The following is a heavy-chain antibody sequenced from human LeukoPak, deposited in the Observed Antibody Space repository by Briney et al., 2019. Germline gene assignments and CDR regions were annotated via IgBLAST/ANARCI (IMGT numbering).Heavy chain of an antibody. J-gene: IGHJ5*02. V-gene: IGHV1-18*04. CDR1: AYTFNTYG. CDR2: INAYNGDT. Sequence: PLASVKVSCKASAYTFNTYGISWVRQAPGQGLEWMGWINAYNGDTNHAQKFQGRVTMTTDTSTTTAYMELGSLRSDDTAVYYCARDGSGHWFDPWGQGTLVTVSS. CDR3: ARDGSGHWFDP. D-gene: IGHD6-25*01.